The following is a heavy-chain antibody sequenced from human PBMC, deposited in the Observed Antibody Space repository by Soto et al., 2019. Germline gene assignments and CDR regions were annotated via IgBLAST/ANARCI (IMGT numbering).Heavy chain of an antibody. Sequence: EVQLVESGGGLVKPGGSLRLSCAASGFTFTNAWMNWVRQAPGKGLEWVGRIKSKTDGGTIDYAAPVIDRFTISRDDSRDTLYLQMNRLKTEDTALYYCTTTKSPVGSWGQGSLVTVSS. CDR3: TTTKSPVGS. J-gene: IGHJ5*02. D-gene: IGHD1-26*01. CDR2: IKSKTDGGTI. CDR1: GFTFTNAW. V-gene: IGHV3-15*07.